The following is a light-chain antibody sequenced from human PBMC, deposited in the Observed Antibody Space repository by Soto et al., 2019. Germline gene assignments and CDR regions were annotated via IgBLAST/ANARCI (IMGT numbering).Light chain of an antibody. CDR1: QSVSSY. CDR3: QQRRNWPRT. Sequence: EIVLTQSPATLSLSPGERATLSCRASQSVSSYLAWYQQKLGQAPRLLIYDASNWATGIPARFSGSGSGTDFTLTISSLEPEDFAVYYCQQRRNWPRTFGQGTKLEIK. V-gene: IGKV3-11*01. CDR2: DAS. J-gene: IGKJ2*01.